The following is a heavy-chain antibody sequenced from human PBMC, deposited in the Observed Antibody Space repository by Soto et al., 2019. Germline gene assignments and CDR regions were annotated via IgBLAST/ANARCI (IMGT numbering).Heavy chain of an antibody. V-gene: IGHV4-39*01. Sequence: QLQLQESGPGLVKPSETLSLTCTVSGGSISSSSYYWGWIRQPPGKGLEWIGSIYYSGSTYSNPSLKSRVTISVDTSKNQFSRKLSSVTAADTAVYYCARHEGGSGSLLDWFDPWGQGTLVTVSS. D-gene: IGHD3-10*01. CDR1: GGSISSSSYY. J-gene: IGHJ5*02. CDR2: IYYSGST. CDR3: ARHEGGSGSLLDWFDP.